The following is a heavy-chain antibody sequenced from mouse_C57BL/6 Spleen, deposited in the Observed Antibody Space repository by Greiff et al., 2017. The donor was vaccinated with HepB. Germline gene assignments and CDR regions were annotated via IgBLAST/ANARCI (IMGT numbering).Heavy chain of an antibody. CDR1: GYSITSGYD. CDR3: AREGLTGTSYYFDY. D-gene: IGHD4-1*01. CDR2: ISYSGST. Sequence: EVQRVESGPGMVKPSQSLSLTCTVTGYSITSGYDWHWIRHFPGNKLEWMGYISYSGSTNYNPSLKSRISITHDTSKNHFFLKLNSVTTEDTATYYCAREGLTGTSYYFDYWGQGTTLTVSS. J-gene: IGHJ2*01. V-gene: IGHV3-1*01.